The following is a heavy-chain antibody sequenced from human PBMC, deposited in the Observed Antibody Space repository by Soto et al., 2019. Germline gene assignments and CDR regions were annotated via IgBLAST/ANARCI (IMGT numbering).Heavy chain of an antibody. D-gene: IGHD2-2*01. CDR1: GFTFSSYE. Sequence: GGSLRLSCAASGFTFSSYEMNWVRQAPGKGLEWVSYISSSGSTIYYADSVKGRFTISRDNAKNSLYLQMNSLRAEDTAVYYCARGDCSSTSCDPIPFDYWGQGTLVTVSS. V-gene: IGHV3-48*03. CDR2: ISSSGSTI. CDR3: ARGDCSSTSCDPIPFDY. J-gene: IGHJ4*02.